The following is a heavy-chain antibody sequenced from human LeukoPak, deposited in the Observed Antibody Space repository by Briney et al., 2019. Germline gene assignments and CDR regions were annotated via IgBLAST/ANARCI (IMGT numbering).Heavy chain of an antibody. D-gene: IGHD4-17*01. Sequence: GGSLRLSCAASGFTFSDYYMSWIRQAPGKGLEWVSYISSSGSTIYYADSVKGRFTISRDNAKNSLYLQMNSLRGEDTAVYYCARGELSWDYGDPGATGSVDYWGQGTLVTVSS. CDR2: ISSSGSTI. V-gene: IGHV3-11*01. J-gene: IGHJ4*02. CDR1: GFTFSDYY. CDR3: ARGELSWDYGDPGATGSVDY.